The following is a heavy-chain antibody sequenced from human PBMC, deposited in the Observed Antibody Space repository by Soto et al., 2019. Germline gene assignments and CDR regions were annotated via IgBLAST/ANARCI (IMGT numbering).Heavy chain of an antibody. D-gene: IGHD1-26*01. V-gene: IGHV3-23*01. J-gene: IGHJ4*02. Sequence: EVQLLESGGGLVQPGGSLRLSCAASGFTFSSYAMSWVRQAPGKGLEWVSAISGSGGSTYYADSVKGRFTISRDNSKNRWDLLFESLRAEDAGEDDCGKAPLVGGTCRCDYRGQGTLVSVSA. CDR3: GKAPLVGGTCRCDY. CDR2: ISGSGGST. CDR1: GFTFSSYA.